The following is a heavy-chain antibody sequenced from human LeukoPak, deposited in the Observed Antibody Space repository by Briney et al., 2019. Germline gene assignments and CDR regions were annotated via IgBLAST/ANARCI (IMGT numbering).Heavy chain of an antibody. CDR3: AKGRDWFDP. J-gene: IGHJ5*02. V-gene: IGHV3-30-3*01. CDR2: ISYDGSNK. Sequence: PGGSLRLSCAASGFTFSSYAMHWVRQAPGKGLEWVAVISYDGSNKYYADSVKGRFTISRDNSKNTLYLQMNSLRGEDTAIYYCAKGRDWFDPWGQGTLVTVSS. CDR1: GFTFSSYA.